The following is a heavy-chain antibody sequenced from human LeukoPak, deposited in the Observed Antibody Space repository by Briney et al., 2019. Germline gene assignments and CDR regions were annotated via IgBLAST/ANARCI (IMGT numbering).Heavy chain of an antibody. Sequence: GGSLRLSCAASGFTFSSYAMHWVRQAPGKGLEYVSAISSNGGSTYYANSVKGRFTISRDNSKNTLYLQMGSLRAEDMAVYYCARFGVPAALDYWGQGTLVTVSS. J-gene: IGHJ4*02. D-gene: IGHD2-2*01. CDR2: ISSNGGST. CDR3: ARFGVPAALDY. CDR1: GFTFSSYA. V-gene: IGHV3-64*01.